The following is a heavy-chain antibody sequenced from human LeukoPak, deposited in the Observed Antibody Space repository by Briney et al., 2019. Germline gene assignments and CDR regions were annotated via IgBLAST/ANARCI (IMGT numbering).Heavy chain of an antibody. J-gene: IGHJ3*02. Sequence: SETLSLTCTVSGDSINNNNYYWGWIRQPPGKGLEWIGNIYYNGRTYYSPSLKSRGTISVDTSNNQFSLRLSSVTAADMAVYYCARITDRTIIGEIMHGFDIWGQGTPVTVSS. D-gene: IGHD3-3*01. CDR3: ARITDRTIIGEIMHGFDI. CDR1: GDSINNNNYY. V-gene: IGHV4-39*01. CDR2: IYYNGRT.